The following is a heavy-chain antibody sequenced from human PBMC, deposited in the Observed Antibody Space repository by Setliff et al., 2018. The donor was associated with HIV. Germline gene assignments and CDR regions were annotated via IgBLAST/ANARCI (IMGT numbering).Heavy chain of an antibody. D-gene: IGHD3-10*01. V-gene: IGHV4-34*01. CDR3: ARRHGSGSLDAFDI. CDR2: INHSGST. Sequence: SETLSLTCAVYGGSFSGYYWSWIRQPPGKGLEWIGEINHSGSTNYNPSLKSRVTISVDTSKTQFSLKLSSVTAADTAVYYCARRHGSGSLDAFDIGGQGTMVTVSS. J-gene: IGHJ3*02. CDR1: GGSFSGYY.